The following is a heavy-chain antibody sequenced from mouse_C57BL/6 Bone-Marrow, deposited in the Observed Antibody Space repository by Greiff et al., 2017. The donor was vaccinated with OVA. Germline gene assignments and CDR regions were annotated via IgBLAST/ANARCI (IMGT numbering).Heavy chain of an antibody. D-gene: IGHD1-1*01. CDR1: GYTFTSYW. CDR3: ARFITTVVATEAMDY. J-gene: IGHJ4*01. V-gene: IGHV1-64*01. Sequence: VQLQQPGAELVKPGASVKLSCKASGYTFTSYWMHWVKQRPGQGLEWIGMIHPNSGSTNYNEKFKSKATLTVDKSSSTAYMQLSSLTSEDSAVYYCARFITTVVATEAMDYWGQGTSVTVSS. CDR2: IHPNSGST.